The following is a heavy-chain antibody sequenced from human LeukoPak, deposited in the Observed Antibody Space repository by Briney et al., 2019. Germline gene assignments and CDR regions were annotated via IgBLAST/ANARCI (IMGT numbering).Heavy chain of an antibody. V-gene: IGHV3-66*01. J-gene: IGHJ4*02. CDR1: GFTFSSHD. Sequence: GGSLRLSCAASGFTFSSHDMHWVRQAPGKGLEWVSGLYSGGNTYYADSVKGRFTISRDNSKNILYLQMNSLRADDTAVYYCATEFLMGAIDSWGQGSLVAVSS. D-gene: IGHD1-26*01. CDR2: LYSGGNT. CDR3: ATEFLMGAIDS.